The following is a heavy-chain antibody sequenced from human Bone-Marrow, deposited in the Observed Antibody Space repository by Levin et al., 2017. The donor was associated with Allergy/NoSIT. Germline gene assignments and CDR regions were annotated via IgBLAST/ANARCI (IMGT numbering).Heavy chain of an antibody. CDR3: ARDHSGWYRSYDYGMDV. J-gene: IGHJ6*02. CDR2: ISSSGSTI. V-gene: IGHV3-11*01. D-gene: IGHD6-19*01. CDR1: GFTFSDYY. Sequence: GESLKISCAASGFTFSDYYMSWIRQAPGKGLEWVSYISSSGSTIYYADSVKGRFTISRDNAKNSLYLQMNSLRAEDTAVYYCARDHSGWYRSYDYGMDVWGQGTTVTVSS.